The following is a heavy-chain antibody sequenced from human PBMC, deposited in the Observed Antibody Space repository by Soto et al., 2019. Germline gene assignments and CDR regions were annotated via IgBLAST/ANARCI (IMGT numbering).Heavy chain of an antibody. CDR2: IYNSGST. Sequence: QVQLQESGPGLVKASETLSLTCTVSGGSVSSGSYYWSWIRQPPGKGLEWIGYIYNSGSTNYNPSLKSRVTISVDTSKNQFSLKLSSVTAADTAMYYCVRDSSKWNYLVWGQGTLVTVSS. CDR3: VRDSSKWNYLV. V-gene: IGHV4-61*01. D-gene: IGHD1-7*01. CDR1: GGSVSSGSYY. J-gene: IGHJ4*02.